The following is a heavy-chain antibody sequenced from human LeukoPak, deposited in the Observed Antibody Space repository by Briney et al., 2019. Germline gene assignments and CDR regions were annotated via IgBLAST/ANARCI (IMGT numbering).Heavy chain of an antibody. J-gene: IGHJ6*03. V-gene: IGHV3-66*03. CDR1: EFTVSSNY. CDR2: MYGSGTT. CDR3: ANALPYYYYYYMDV. Sequence: GGSLRLSCAASEFTVSSNYMSWVRQAPGRGLEWVSVMYGSGTTYYADSVKGRFTISRDESENTLYLQMNSLRAEDTAVYYCANALPYYYYYYMDVWGKGTTVTVSS.